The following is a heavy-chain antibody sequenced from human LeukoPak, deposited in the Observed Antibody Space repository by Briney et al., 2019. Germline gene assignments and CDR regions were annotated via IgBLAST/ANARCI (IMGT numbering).Heavy chain of an antibody. V-gene: IGHV3-23*01. CDR1: RYIFSLSA. D-gene: IGHD2-8*01. CDR3: AKDRSCINDVCHGGFDY. J-gene: IGHJ4*02. CDR2: NCGSGGSR. Sequence: QSGGSLRLSCAHSRYIFSLSAMSCGPHAPEGGGECVSTNCGSGGSRYYAFSVMGQFTISRDNSKNTVYLQMNSLRAEDTGVYYCAKDRSCINDVCHGGFDYWGQGTLVTVSS.